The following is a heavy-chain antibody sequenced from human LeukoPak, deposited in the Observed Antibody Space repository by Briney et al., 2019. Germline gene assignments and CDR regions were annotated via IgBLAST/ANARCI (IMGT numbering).Heavy chain of an antibody. Sequence: PGGSLRLSCAASGFTFSSYAMSWVRQAPGKGLEWVSAISGSGGSTYYADSVKGRFTISRDNAKNSLYLQMNSLRAEDTAVYYCAEGIVGATTDYYYYGMDVWGQGTTVTVSS. CDR2: ISGSGGST. V-gene: IGHV3-23*01. J-gene: IGHJ6*02. CDR1: GFTFSSYA. CDR3: AEGIVGATTDYYYYGMDV. D-gene: IGHD1-26*01.